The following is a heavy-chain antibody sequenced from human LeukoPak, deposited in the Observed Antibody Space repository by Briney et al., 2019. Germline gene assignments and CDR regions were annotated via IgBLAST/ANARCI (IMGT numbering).Heavy chain of an antibody. Sequence: GGSLRVSCAASGFTFVDYAMYRVRQAPGKGLEWVSHISGDGSSTYYADSMKGRFTISRDNSKNSLFLQMNSLRTEDTALYYCSKDVVRTPNPSDFWGQGTMVTVSS. D-gene: IGHD2-2*01. CDR1: GFTFVDYA. V-gene: IGHV3-43*02. J-gene: IGHJ3*01. CDR3: SKDVVRTPNPSDF. CDR2: ISGDGSST.